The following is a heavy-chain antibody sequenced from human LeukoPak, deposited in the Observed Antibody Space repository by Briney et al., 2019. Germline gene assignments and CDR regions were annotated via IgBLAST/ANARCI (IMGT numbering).Heavy chain of an antibody. D-gene: IGHD1-26*01. Sequence: GGSLRLSCAASGFTFSNAWMSWVRQAPGKGLEWVGRIKSKTDGGTTDYAAPVKGRLTISRDDSKNTLYLQMNSLKTEDTAVYYCTTFGGSYGERDYWGQGTLVTVSS. CDR3: TTFGGSYGERDY. V-gene: IGHV3-15*01. J-gene: IGHJ4*02. CDR2: IKSKTDGGTT. CDR1: GFTFSNAW.